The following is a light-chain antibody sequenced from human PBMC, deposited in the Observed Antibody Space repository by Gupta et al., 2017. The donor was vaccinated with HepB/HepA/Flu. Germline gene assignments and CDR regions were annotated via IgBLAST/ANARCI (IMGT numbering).Light chain of an antibody. CDR1: QGISSY. J-gene: IGKJ3*01. CDR3: QQLNSYPFT. Sequence: DIQLTQSPSFLSASVGDRVTITCRASQGISSYLAWYQQKPGKAPKLLIYAASTLQSGVPSRFSGSGSGTEFTLTISLQPEDFATYYCQQLNSYPFTFGPGTKVDIK. V-gene: IGKV1-9*01. CDR2: AAS.